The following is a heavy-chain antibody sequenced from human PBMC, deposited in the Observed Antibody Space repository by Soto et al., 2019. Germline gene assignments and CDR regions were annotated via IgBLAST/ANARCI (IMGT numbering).Heavy chain of an antibody. D-gene: IGHD6-6*01. V-gene: IGHV5-10-1*01. CDR2: IDPSDSYT. CDR3: ASSPSIAARPFDY. J-gene: IGHJ4*02. CDR1: GYSFTSYW. Sequence: GESLKISCKGSGYSFTSYWISWVRQMPGKGLEWMGRIDPSDSYTNYSPSFQGHVTISADKSISTAYLQWSSLKASDTAMYYCASSPSIAARPFDYWGQGTLVTVSS.